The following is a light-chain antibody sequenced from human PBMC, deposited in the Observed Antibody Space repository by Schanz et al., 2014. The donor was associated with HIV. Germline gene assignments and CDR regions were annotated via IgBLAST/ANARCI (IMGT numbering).Light chain of an antibody. CDR3: GTWDNSLKPFV. J-gene: IGLJ1*01. CDR1: SSNIGSNT. Sequence: QSVLTQPPSASGTPGRRVTISCSGSSSNIGSNTVNWYQQLPGMAPKLLIYSNDQRPSGVPDRFSGSKSGTSATLGITGLQTGDEADYYCGTWDNSLKPFVFGTGTKLTVL. V-gene: IGLV1-44*01. CDR2: SND.